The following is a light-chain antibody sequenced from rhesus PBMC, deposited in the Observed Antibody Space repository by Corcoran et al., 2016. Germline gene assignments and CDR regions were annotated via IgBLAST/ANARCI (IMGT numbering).Light chain of an antibody. CDR3: CAYTTTSTYI. CDR2: DVS. CDR1: SSDLGGYNY. Sequence: SAPTQPPSVSGSPGQSVTISCTGTSSDLGGYNYVSWYPQHPGKAPKLMIYDVSKRPSGVSDRFSGSKSGNTASLTISGLQAEDDADYYCCAYTTTSTYIFAPGTRLTVL. J-gene: IGLJ1*01. V-gene: IGLV2S7*01.